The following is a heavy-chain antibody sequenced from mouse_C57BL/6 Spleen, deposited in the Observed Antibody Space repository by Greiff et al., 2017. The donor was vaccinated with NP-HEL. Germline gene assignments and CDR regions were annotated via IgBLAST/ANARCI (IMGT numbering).Heavy chain of an antibody. J-gene: IGHJ4*01. CDR3: ARCGSGRDYAMDY. Sequence: VQLQQSGAELVRPGTSVKMSCKASGYTFTNYWIGWAKQRPGHGLEWIGDIYPGGGYTNYNEKFKGKATLTADKSSSTAYMQFSSLTSEDSAIYYCARCGSGRDYAMDYWGQGTSVTVSS. CDR1: GYTFTNYW. V-gene: IGHV1-63*01. D-gene: IGHD1-1*01. CDR2: IYPGGGYT.